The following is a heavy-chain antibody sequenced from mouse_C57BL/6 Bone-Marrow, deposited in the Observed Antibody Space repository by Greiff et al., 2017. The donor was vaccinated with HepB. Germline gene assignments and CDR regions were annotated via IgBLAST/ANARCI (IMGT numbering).Heavy chain of an antibody. CDR2: IDPSDSYT. J-gene: IGHJ2*01. D-gene: IGHD1-1*02. Sequence: QVHVKQPGAELVMPGASVKLSCKASGYTFTSYWMHWVKQRPGQGLEWIGEIDPSDSYTNYNQKFKGKSTLTVDKSSSTAYMQLSSLTSEDSAVYYCAREDGGSRGPFDYWGQGTTLTVSS. V-gene: IGHV1-69*01. CDR1: GYTFTSYW. CDR3: AREDGGSRGPFDY.